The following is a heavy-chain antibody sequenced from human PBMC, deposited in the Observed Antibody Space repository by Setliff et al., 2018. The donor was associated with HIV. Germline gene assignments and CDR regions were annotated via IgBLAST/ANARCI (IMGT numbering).Heavy chain of an antibody. CDR1: GGSFSGYY. J-gene: IGHJ4*02. V-gene: IGHV4-34*01. CDR2: INHSGST. CDR3: AITPLYYDSSGYY. Sequence: PSETLSLTCAVYGGSFSGYYWSWIRQPPGKGLEWIGEINHSGSTNYNPSLKSRVTISVDTSKNQFSLKLSSVTAADTAVYYCAITPLYYDSSGYYWGQGTLVTVSS. D-gene: IGHD3-22*01.